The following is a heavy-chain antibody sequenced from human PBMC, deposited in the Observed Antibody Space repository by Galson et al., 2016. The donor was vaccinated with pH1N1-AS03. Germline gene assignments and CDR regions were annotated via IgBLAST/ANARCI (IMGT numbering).Heavy chain of an antibody. Sequence: SVKVSCKASGYTFTGFFMHWVRQAPGQGLEWMGRINPNTGAANYAQKFQGRVTMTRDTSISTTYMELSSLRSDDTAIYYCANLYSVTPPGANDYWGQGTLFTVSS. J-gene: IGHJ4*02. CDR1: GYTFTGFF. CDR3: ANLYSVTPPGANDY. D-gene: IGHD2-21*01. CDR2: INPNTGAA. V-gene: IGHV1-2*06.